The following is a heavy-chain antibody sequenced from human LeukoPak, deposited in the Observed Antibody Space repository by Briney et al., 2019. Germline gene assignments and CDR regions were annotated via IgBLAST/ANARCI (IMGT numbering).Heavy chain of an antibody. J-gene: IGHJ6*02. Sequence: SETLSLTCTVSGDSISTYYWTWIRQPPGKGLEWVGYIYYSGRTNYNPSLKSRVTISVDTSKNQFSLKLSSVTAADTAVYFCARGGSGYDSFYYYGMDVWGQGTTVTVSS. CDR1: GDSISTYY. CDR3: ARGGSGYDSFYYYGMDV. CDR2: IYYSGRT. D-gene: IGHD5-12*01. V-gene: IGHV4-59*01.